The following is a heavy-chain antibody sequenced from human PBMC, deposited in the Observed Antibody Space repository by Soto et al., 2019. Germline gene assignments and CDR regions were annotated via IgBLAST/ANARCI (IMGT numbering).Heavy chain of an antibody. CDR2: ISSSSSYT. CDR1: GFTFSDYY. CDR3: ARENYYGSGSPLGYFDL. J-gene: IGHJ2*01. D-gene: IGHD3-10*01. V-gene: IGHV3-11*05. Sequence: QVQLVESGGGLVKPGGSLRLSCAASGFTFSDYYMSWIRQAPGKGLEWVSYISSSSSYTNYADSVKGRFTISRDNAKNSLYLQMNSLRAEDTAEYYCARENYYGSGSPLGYFDLWGRGTLVTVSS.